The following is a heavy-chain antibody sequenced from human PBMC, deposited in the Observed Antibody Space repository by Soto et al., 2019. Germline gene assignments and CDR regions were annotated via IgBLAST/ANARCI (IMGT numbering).Heavy chain of an antibody. J-gene: IGHJ6*02. Sequence: QVQLVESGGGVVQPGRSLRLSCAASGFTFSSYAMHWVRQAPGKGLEWVAVISYDGSNKYYADSVKGRFTISRDNSKNTRYLQMNSLRAEDTAVYYCASIVSRDYYYYGMDVWGQGTTVTVSS. CDR2: ISYDGSNK. CDR1: GFTFSSYA. V-gene: IGHV3-30-3*01. D-gene: IGHD3-16*02. CDR3: ASIVSRDYYYYGMDV.